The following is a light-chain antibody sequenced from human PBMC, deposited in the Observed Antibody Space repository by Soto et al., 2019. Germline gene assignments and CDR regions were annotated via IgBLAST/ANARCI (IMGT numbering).Light chain of an antibody. J-gene: IGKJ4*01. CDR2: DAS. CDR1: QDITNC. CDR3: QHFDSFSLP. V-gene: IGKV1-33*01. Sequence: IQLTDSTASRSASVGDRDNITCLASQDITNCLDWFQHKPGKAPKLLICDASNLETGVPSRFSGRGSGTDFTLTISSLQPEDIGTYYCQHFDSFSLPFGGGTKVDIK.